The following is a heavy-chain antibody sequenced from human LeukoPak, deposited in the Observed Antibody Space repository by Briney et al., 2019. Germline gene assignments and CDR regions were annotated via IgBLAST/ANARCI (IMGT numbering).Heavy chain of an antibody. CDR1: GFSFNSYW. Sequence: PGGSLRLSCAASGFSFNSYWMSWVRQAPGKGLEWVANIKQDGSEKYYVDSVKGRFTISRDNAKNSVYLQMNSLRAEDTAVYYCARHGIAGYLDYWGQGTLVTVSS. CDR3: ARHGIAGYLDY. CDR2: IKQDGSEK. V-gene: IGHV3-7*01. J-gene: IGHJ4*02. D-gene: IGHD6-13*01.